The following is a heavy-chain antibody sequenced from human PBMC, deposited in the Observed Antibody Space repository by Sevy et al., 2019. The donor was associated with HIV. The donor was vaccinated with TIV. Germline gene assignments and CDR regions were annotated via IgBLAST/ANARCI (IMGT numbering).Heavy chain of an antibody. CDR1: GFTFHTYA. D-gene: IGHD2-8*01. Sequence: GGSLRLSCVASGFTFHTYAVLWVRQAPGKGLEWLTLISYDGVNKYYADSVKGRFTISRDNSKNTLYLQMDSLKVEDTDLYSCARVSVEYCTNDCYHRFDHWGQGTLVSLSS. V-gene: IGHV3-30-3*01. CDR3: ARVSVEYCTNDCYHRFDH. J-gene: IGHJ4*02. CDR2: ISYDGVNK.